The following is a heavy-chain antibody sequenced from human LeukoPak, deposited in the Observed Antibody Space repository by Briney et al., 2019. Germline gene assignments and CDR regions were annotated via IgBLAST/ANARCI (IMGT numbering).Heavy chain of an antibody. J-gene: IGHJ4*02. Sequence: ASVKVSCKASGYTFTDFYIHWVHQAPGKGLEWMGRVDPEDGEAIYAEKFRGRVTMTADTSTDTAYLGLRSLKSDDTALYYCATYPEISMVLQYWGQGSLVTVSS. CDR1: GYTFTDFY. D-gene: IGHD3-10*01. V-gene: IGHV1-69-2*01. CDR3: ATYPEISMVLQY. CDR2: VDPEDGEA.